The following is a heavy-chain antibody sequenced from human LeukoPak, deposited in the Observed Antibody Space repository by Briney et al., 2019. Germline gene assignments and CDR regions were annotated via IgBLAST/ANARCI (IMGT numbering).Heavy chain of an antibody. CDR2: ISVSSSTI. Sequence: PGGSLRLSCAASGFTFSSYGMHWVRQAPGKGLEWVSYISVSSSTIYFADSVKGRFTISRDNAKNSLYLQMNSLRAEDTAVYYCARTDAFDIWGQGTMVTVSS. CDR1: GFTFSSYG. V-gene: IGHV3-48*04. CDR3: ARTDAFDI. J-gene: IGHJ3*02.